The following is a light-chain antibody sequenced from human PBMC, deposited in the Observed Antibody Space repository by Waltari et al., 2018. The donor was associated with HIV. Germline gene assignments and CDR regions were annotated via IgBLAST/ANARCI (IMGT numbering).Light chain of an antibody. CDR2: WAS. Sequence: DIMMTQSPDSLAVSLGERATINCRSSQSVLYASDNKNYLAWYQQKPGQHPKVLIYWASFRESGVPDRFSGSGSGTVFTLTINNVQAEDVATYYCHQYYATSWTFGRGTRVEI. J-gene: IGKJ1*01. V-gene: IGKV4-1*01. CDR1: QSVLYASDNKNY. CDR3: HQYYATSWT.